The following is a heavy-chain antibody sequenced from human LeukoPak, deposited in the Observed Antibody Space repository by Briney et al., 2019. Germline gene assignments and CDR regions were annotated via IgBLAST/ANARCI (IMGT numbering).Heavy chain of an antibody. D-gene: IGHD4-17*01. J-gene: IGHJ4*02. CDR1: GFTFSSYW. CDR3: ARDTDTVTTILDY. Sequence: GGSLRLSCAASGFTFSSYWMSWVRQAPGKGLEWVAHINPDGRDTYYVDSVKGRFTISRDNAKNTLYLQMNSLRAEDTAVYYCARDTDTVTTILDYWGQGTLVTVSS. CDR2: INPDGRDT. V-gene: IGHV3-7*01.